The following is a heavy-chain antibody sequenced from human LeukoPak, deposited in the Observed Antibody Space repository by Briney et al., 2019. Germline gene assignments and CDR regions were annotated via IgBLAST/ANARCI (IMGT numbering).Heavy chain of an antibody. Sequence: TGGSLRLSCAASGFTFSSYAMSWVRQAPGKGLEWVSAISGSGGSTYYADSVKGRFTISRDNSKNTLYLQMNSLRAEDTAVYYCAKDSSGWHRACFDYWGQGTLVTVSS. CDR1: GFTFSSYA. CDR3: AKDSSGWHRACFDY. CDR2: ISGSGGST. J-gene: IGHJ4*02. D-gene: IGHD6-19*01. V-gene: IGHV3-23*01.